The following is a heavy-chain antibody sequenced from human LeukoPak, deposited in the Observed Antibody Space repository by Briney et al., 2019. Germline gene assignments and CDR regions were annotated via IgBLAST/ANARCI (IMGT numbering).Heavy chain of an antibody. CDR2: INPNSGGT. J-gene: IGHJ4*02. CDR3: ARSPPIAVAGLVDFDY. D-gene: IGHD6-19*01. Sequence: ASVKVSCKASGYTFTGYYMHWVRQAPGQGLEWMGWINPNSGGTNYAQKFQGRVTMTRDTSISTAYMELSRLRSDDTAVYYCARSPPIAVAGLVDFDYWGQGTLVTVSS. V-gene: IGHV1-2*02. CDR1: GYTFTGYY.